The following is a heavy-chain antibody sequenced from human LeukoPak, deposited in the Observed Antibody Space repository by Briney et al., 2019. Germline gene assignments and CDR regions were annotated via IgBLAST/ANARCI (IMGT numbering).Heavy chain of an antibody. CDR3: AKIRPRTFDY. CDR2: ISGSGGST. V-gene: IGHV3-23*01. J-gene: IGHJ4*02. CDR1: GFTFSSYG. Sequence: GGTLRLSCAASGFTFSSYGMSWVRQAPGKGLEWVSAISGSGGSTYYADSVKGRFTISRDNSKNTLYLQMNSMRAEDTAVYYCAKIRPRTFDYWGQGTLVTVSS.